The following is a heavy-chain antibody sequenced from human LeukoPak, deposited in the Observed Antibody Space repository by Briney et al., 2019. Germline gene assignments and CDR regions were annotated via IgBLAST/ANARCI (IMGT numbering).Heavy chain of an antibody. CDR1: GFTFSSYS. CDR3: ARQAVAVDY. CDR2: ISSSSSTI. D-gene: IGHD6-19*01. J-gene: IGHJ4*02. Sequence: PGGSLRLSCAASGFTFSSYSMNWVRQAPGKGLEWVSYISSSSSTIYYADSVKGRFTISRDNAKSSLYLQMNSLRAEDTAVYYCARQAVAVDYWGQGTLVTVSS. V-gene: IGHV3-48*01.